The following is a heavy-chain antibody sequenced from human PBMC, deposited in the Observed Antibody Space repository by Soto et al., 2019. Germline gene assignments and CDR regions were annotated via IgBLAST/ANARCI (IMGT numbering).Heavy chain of an antibody. Sequence: QVQLQESGPGLVKPSETLSLTCTVPGGSVSIGTYYWSWIRQPPGKGLEWIGFIHYRGSTNYNPSLKXRXTXSXXTSKNQFSLKLTSVNAADTAVYYCTRGGDAYKNGHWGQGTLVTVYS. CDR1: GGSVSIGTYY. CDR3: TRGGDAYKNGH. D-gene: IGHD2-21*01. V-gene: IGHV4-61*01. J-gene: IGHJ4*02. CDR2: IHYRGST.